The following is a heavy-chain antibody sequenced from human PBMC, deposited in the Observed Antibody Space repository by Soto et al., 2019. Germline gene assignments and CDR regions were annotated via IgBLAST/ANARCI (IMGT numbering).Heavy chain of an antibody. D-gene: IGHD2-2*01. V-gene: IGHV4-39*01. Sequence: SETLSLTCTVSCGSISSSSYYCGWIRQPPGKGLEWIGSIYYSGSTYYNPSLKSRVTISVDTSKNQFSLKLSSVTAADTAVYYCARHRDIVVVPAAMRAGWFGYWGQGTLVTVSS. CDR2: IYYSGST. CDR3: ARHRDIVVVPAAMRAGWFGY. J-gene: IGHJ4*02. CDR1: CGSISSSSYY.